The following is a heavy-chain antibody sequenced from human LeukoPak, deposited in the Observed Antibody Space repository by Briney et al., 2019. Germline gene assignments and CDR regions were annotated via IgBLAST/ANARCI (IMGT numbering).Heavy chain of an antibody. Sequence: GGSLRLSCAASRFTLSNYAMHWVRQAPGKGLEWVAVISYDGSNKYYADSVKGRFTISRDNSKNTLYLQMNSLRAEDTAVYYCAKGPHFTMVRGVTFLDYWGQGTLVTVSS. CDR1: RFTLSNYA. J-gene: IGHJ4*02. CDR2: ISYDGSNK. V-gene: IGHV3-30*04. D-gene: IGHD3-10*01. CDR3: AKGPHFTMVRGVTFLDY.